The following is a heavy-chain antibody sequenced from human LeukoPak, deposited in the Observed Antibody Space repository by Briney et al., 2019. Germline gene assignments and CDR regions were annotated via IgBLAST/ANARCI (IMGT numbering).Heavy chain of an antibody. CDR3: ARIAYCGGDCYPLSNHFDY. J-gene: IGHJ4*02. D-gene: IGHD2-21*02. V-gene: IGHV4-59*01. Sequence: SETLSLTCTVSGGSISSYYWSWIRQPPGKGLEWIGYIYYSGSTNYNPSLKSRVTISVDTSKNQFSLKLSSVTAADTAVYYCARIAYCGGDCYPLSNHFDYWGQGTLVTVSS. CDR2: IYYSGST. CDR1: GGSISSYY.